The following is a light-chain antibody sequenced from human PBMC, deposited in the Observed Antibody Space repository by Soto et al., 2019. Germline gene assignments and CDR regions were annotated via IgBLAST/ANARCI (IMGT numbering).Light chain of an antibody. V-gene: IGKV3-15*01. J-gene: IGKJ1*01. Sequence: EIVMTQSPATLSVSPGERATLSCRASQSVSSKFAWYQQKPGQGPRLLIYGASTRATGIPARFSGSGSGTEVTLTISSLQSEDFAVYYCQHYSTWLWTFGQGTKVEIK. CDR2: GAS. CDR3: QHYSTWLWT. CDR1: QSVSSK.